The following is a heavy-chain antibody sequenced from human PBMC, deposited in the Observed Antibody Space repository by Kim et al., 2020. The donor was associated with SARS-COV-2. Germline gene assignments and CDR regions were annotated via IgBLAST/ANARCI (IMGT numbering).Heavy chain of an antibody. V-gene: IGHV3-73*01. CDR3: TTWLDSYDH. J-gene: IGHJ4*02. Sequence: GGSLRLSCAASGFIFSGSGMHWVRQASGKGPEWLGRIKSKANSHATVYAASVKGKFTITRDDSRNTAYLQINSLKTEDTAVYYCTTWLDSYDHWGQGTLV. D-gene: IGHD3-22*01. CDR1: GFIFSGSG. CDR2: IKSKANSHAT.